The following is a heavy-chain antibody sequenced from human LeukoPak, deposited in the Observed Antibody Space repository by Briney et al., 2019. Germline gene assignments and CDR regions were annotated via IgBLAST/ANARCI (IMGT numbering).Heavy chain of an antibody. J-gene: IGHJ4*02. D-gene: IGHD3-22*01. CDR2: IHYSGSS. CDR3: ARSSNYYDSSGYYGYFDY. CDR1: GGSISGYY. V-gene: IGHV4-59*01. Sequence: SETLSLTCTVSGGSISGYYWGWIRQPPGKGLEWIAYIHYSGSSKYSPSLKSRVTTSVDMPKNQFSLKLSSVTAADTAVYYCARSSNYYDSSGYYGYFDYWGQGTLVTVSP.